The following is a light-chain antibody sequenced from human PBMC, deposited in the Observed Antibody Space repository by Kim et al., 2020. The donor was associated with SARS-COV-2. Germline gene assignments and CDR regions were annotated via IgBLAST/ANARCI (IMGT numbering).Light chain of an antibody. CDR2: YDS. J-gene: IGLJ1*01. Sequence: APGKTARNTCGGNTIGSGGVNWYQQKPGQAPVPGISYDSDRPSGIPERFSGAESGNTATLTISRVEAGDEADYSCQVWDSSSGHYVFGTGTKVTVL. V-gene: IGLV3-21*04. CDR3: QVWDSSSGHYV. CDR1: TIGSGG.